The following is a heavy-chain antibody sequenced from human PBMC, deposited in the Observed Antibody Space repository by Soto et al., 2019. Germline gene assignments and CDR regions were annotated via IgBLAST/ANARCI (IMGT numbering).Heavy chain of an antibody. J-gene: IGHJ4*02. V-gene: IGHV3-30*03. D-gene: IGHD2-15*01. Sequence: QVQLVESGGGVVQPGRSLRLSCAASGFTFSSYGMHWVRQAPGKGLEWVAVISYDGSNKYYADSVKGRFTISRDNSKNTLYLQMNSLRAEDTAVYYSASGRGGGSFDYWGQGTLVTVSS. CDR3: ASGRGGGSFDY. CDR1: GFTFSSYG. CDR2: ISYDGSNK.